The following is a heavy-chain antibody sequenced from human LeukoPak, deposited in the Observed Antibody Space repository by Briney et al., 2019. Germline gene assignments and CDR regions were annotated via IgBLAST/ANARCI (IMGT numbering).Heavy chain of an antibody. J-gene: IGHJ3*01. Sequence: AGSLRLSCAASGFTFGNSWGNWVRQAPGKGLVWVSLINADGSTTTYADSVKGRFTISRDNARNTLSLQMNSLSIEDTAVYYCVVVVEPPDSDGFDVWGQGRMITVSS. CDR1: GFTFGNSW. CDR2: INADGSTT. D-gene: IGHD1-14*01. CDR3: VVVVEPPDSDGFDV. V-gene: IGHV3-74*01.